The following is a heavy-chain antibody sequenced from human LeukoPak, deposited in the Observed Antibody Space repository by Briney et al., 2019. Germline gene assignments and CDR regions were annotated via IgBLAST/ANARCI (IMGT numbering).Heavy chain of an antibody. CDR1: GFTFSDYY. V-gene: IGHV3-11*01. CDR2: ISSSGSTI. Sequence: GGSLRLSCAASGFTFSDYYMSCIRQAPGKGLEWVSYISSSGSTIYYADSVKGRFTISRDNAKNSLYLQMNSLRAEDTAVYYCARVPSRQWLMDYWGQGTLVTVSS. J-gene: IGHJ4*02. CDR3: ARVPSRQWLMDY. D-gene: IGHD6-19*01.